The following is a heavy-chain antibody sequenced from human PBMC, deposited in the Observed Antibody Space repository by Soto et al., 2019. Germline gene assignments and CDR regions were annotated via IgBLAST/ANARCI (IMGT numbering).Heavy chain of an antibody. D-gene: IGHD2-15*01. J-gene: IGHJ3*02. V-gene: IGHV3-66*01. CDR2: IYNEFT. Sequence: EVQLVESGGGLVQPGGSLRLSCVASGFSVTDIYMNWVRQAPGKGLEWVSVIYNEFTDYADSVRGRFSISTDSSKNALYLQMNSLRAEDSAVYYCVREPRYCSGGSCSIMGDAFDIWGQVTKVTVSS. CDR3: VREPRYCSGGSCSIMGDAFDI. CDR1: GFSVTDIY.